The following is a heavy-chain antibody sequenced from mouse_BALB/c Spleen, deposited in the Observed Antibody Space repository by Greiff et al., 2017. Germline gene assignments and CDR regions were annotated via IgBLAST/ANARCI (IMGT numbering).Heavy chain of an antibody. CDR3: TRLDLYAMDY. CDR2: IYPSDSYT. CDR1: GYTFTSYW. Sequence: QVQLKQPGAELVRPGASVKLSCKASGYTFTSYWINWVKQRPGQGLEWIGNIYPSDSYTNYNQKFKDKATLTVDKSSSTAYMQLSSPTSEDSAVYYCTRLDLYAMDYWGQGTSVTVSS. V-gene: IGHV1-69*02. J-gene: IGHJ4*01.